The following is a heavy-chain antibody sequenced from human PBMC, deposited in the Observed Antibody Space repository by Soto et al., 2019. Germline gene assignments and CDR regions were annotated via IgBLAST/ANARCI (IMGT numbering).Heavy chain of an antibody. Sequence: SETLSLTCAVSGGSISSGGYSWSWIRQPPGKGLEWIGYIYHSGSTYYNPSLKSRVTISVDRSKNQFSLKVNSVTAADTAVYYCARGRLVPAVNFDYWGLGTLVTVSS. D-gene: IGHD2-2*01. J-gene: IGHJ4*02. CDR2: IYHSGST. CDR1: GGSISSGGYS. V-gene: IGHV4-30-2*01. CDR3: ARGRLVPAVNFDY.